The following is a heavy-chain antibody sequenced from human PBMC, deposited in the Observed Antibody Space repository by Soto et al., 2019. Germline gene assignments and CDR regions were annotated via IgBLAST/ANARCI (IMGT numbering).Heavy chain of an antibody. CDR3: ARESPAPKAMIQT. Sequence: PSVTLSHACTVAGGSSSSGGYYWTWIRQHPGKGLEWIGYIYYSGSTYYNPSLKSRVNISVDTSKNQFSLKLSSVTAADTAVYYCARESPAPKAMIQTWGQGTLVTVSS. D-gene: IGHD3-22*01. J-gene: IGHJ5*02. V-gene: IGHV4-31*03. CDR2: IYYSGST. CDR1: GGSSSSGGYY.